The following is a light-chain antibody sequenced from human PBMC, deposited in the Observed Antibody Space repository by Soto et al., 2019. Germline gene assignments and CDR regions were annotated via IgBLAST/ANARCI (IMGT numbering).Light chain of an antibody. Sequence: EIVLTQSPGPLSLSPGERATLSCRSSKKISSSYLAWYQKKTAQAPRLLIYHASNRATGIPDRFSGSRSGTDFTLTISRLEPEDVAIYYCQQCGESPNTFGQGTRLEIK. CDR3: QQCGESPNT. J-gene: IGKJ5*01. CDR2: HAS. CDR1: KKISSSY. V-gene: IGKV3-20*01.